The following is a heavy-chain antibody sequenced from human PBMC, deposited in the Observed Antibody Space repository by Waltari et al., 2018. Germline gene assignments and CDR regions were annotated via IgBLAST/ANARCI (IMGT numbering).Heavy chain of an antibody. CDR1: GGSISSSNW. CDR2: IYHSGST. V-gene: IGHV4-4*02. CDR3: ARGPYYYDSSGYYGLDY. D-gene: IGHD3-22*01. Sequence: QVQLQESGPGLVKPSGTLSLTCAVSGGSISSSNWWSWVRQPPGKGLEWSGEIYHSGSTNYNPSLKSRVTISVDKSKNQFSLKLSSVTAADTAVYYCARGPYYYDSSGYYGLDYWGQGTLVTVSS. J-gene: IGHJ4*02.